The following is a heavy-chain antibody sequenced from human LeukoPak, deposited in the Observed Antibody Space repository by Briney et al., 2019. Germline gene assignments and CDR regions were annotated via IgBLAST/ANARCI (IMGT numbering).Heavy chain of an antibody. CDR2: ISTYNGST. Sequence: ASVKVSCKASGYSFTSYGLTWVRQAPGQGLEWMGWISTYNGSTNYAQNLQGRITMTTDTPTSTAYMELRSLRFDDTAEYYCARDDGGSSWSRAFDIWGQGTMVTVSS. CDR3: ARDDGGSSWSRAFDI. CDR1: GYSFTSYG. D-gene: IGHD6-13*01. J-gene: IGHJ3*02. V-gene: IGHV1-18*01.